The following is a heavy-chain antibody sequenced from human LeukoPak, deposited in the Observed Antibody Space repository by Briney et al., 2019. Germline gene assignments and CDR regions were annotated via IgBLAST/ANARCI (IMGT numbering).Heavy chain of an antibody. J-gene: IGHJ4*02. V-gene: IGHV1-18*01. CDR3: ARDSAWYSSSWHFDY. D-gene: IGHD6-13*01. CDR1: GYTFIRYG. CDR2: ISTYNGNT. Sequence: GASVKVSCKASGYTFIRYGISWVRQAPGQGLEWMGWISTYNGNTNYAQKLQGRVTMTTDTSTSTVYMELRSLRSDDTAVYYCARDSAWYSSSWHFDYWGQGTLVTVSS.